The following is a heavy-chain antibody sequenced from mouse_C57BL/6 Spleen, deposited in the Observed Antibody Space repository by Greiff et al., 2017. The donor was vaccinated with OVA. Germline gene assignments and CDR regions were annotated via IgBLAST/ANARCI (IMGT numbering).Heavy chain of an antibody. Sequence: EVKLMESEGGLVQPGSSMKLSCTASGFTFSDYYMAWVRQVPEKGLEWVANINYDGSSPYYLDSLKSRFIISRDNAKNILYLQMSSLKSEDTATYYCARVYGSRGSYAMDYWGQGTSVTVSS. J-gene: IGHJ4*01. CDR3: ARVYGSRGSYAMDY. CDR1: GFTFSDYY. V-gene: IGHV5-16*01. CDR2: INYDGSSP. D-gene: IGHD1-1*01.